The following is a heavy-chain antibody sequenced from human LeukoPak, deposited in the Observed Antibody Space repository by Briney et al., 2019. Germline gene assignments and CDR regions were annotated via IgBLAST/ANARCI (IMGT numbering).Heavy chain of an antibody. Sequence: GSLRLSCAASGFTFSSYAMIWVRQAPGKGLQWVSVISSSGGTTYYADSVKGRFTISRDNAKNSLYLQMNSLRAEDTAVYYCARDEATGIVVVPAATDAFDIWGQGTMVTVSS. D-gene: IGHD2-2*01. V-gene: IGHV3-48*04. CDR2: ISSSGGTT. CDR1: GFTFSSYA. J-gene: IGHJ3*02. CDR3: ARDEATGIVVVPAATDAFDI.